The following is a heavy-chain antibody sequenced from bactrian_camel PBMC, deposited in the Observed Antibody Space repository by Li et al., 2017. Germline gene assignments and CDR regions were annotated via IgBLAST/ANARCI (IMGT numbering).Heavy chain of an antibody. D-gene: IGHD7*01. Sequence: HVQLVESGGGLVQPGGSLRLSCAASGFTFSRYYMSWVRQAPGEGLEWVSAIYTDGSNTNYADSVKGRFIISGDNAKNTLYLQLNRLKTEDTAMYYCANDNGGAVYWGQGTQVTVS. CDR2: IYTDGSNT. CDR1: GFTFSRYY. V-gene: IGHV3-2*01. J-gene: IGHJ4*01. CDR3: ANDNGGAVY.